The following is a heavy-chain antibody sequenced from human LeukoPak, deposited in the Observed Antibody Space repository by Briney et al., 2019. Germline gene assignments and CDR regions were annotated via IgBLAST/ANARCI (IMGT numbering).Heavy chain of an antibody. V-gene: IGHV3-23*01. CDR3: AKDFRDYLLYTFDY. CDR1: GFTFSSHA. CDR2: ISGSGGST. J-gene: IGHJ4*02. Sequence: GGSLRLSCAASGFTFSSHAMSWVRQAPGKGLEWVSAISGSGGSTYYADSVKGRFTISRDNSKNTLYLQMNSLRAEDTAVYYCAKDFRDYLLYTFDYWGRGTLVTVSS. D-gene: IGHD4-17*01.